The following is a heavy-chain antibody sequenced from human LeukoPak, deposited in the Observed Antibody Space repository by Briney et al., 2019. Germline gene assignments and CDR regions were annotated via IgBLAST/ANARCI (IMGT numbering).Heavy chain of an antibody. Sequence: ASVKVSCKVSGYTLTELSMHWVRRAPGKGLEWMGGFDPEDGETIYAQKFQGRVTMTEDTSTDTAYMELSSLRSEDTAVYYCATSTYYYDSSGYYSVWGQGTLVTVSS. CDR1: GYTLTELS. D-gene: IGHD3-22*01. CDR2: FDPEDGET. CDR3: ATSTYYYDSSGYYSV. J-gene: IGHJ4*02. V-gene: IGHV1-24*01.